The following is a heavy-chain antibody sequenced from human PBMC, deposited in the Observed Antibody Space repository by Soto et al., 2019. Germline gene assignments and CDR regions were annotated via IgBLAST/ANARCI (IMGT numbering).Heavy chain of an antibody. CDR3: ARYDFGTFDY. CDR1: GDSISSSFW. CDR2: IYHTEST. Sequence: SETLSLTCAVSGDSISSSFWWSRVRQPPGKGLEWIGEIYHTESTVYNPSLKSRVTISLDKSKNQFSLNLDSVTAADTAVYYCARYDFGTFDYWGRGTLVTVSS. J-gene: IGHJ4*02. D-gene: IGHD4-17*01. V-gene: IGHV4-4*02.